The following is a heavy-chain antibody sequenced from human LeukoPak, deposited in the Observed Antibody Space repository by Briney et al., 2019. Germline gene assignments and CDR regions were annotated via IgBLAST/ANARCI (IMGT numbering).Heavy chain of an antibody. J-gene: IGHJ4*02. CDR2: INQDGSGK. D-gene: IGHD2-15*01. CDR3: ARLYCSGTRCSSSFHY. V-gene: IGHV3-7*04. CDR1: GFTFSNYW. Sequence: GGSLRLSCAASGFTFSNYWMTWVRQAPGKGLEWVANINQDGSGKYFVDSVKGRFTISRDNAKNSLYLQMNSLRAEDTAGYYCARLYCSGTRCSSSFHYWGQGTLVTVSS.